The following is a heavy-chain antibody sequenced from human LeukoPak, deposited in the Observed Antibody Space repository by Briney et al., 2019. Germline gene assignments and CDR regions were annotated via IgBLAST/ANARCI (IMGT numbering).Heavy chain of an antibody. CDR3: ARDHYGSGSYYMGTSPGNY. D-gene: IGHD3-10*01. J-gene: IGHJ4*02. CDR2: INPSGGST. Sequence: ASVKVSCKASGYTFTSYYMHWVRQAPGQGLEWMGIINPSGGSTSYAQKFQGRVTMTRDTSTSTVYMELSSLRSEDTAVYYCARDHYGSGSYYMGTSPGNYWGQGTLVTVSS. V-gene: IGHV1-46*01. CDR1: GYTFTSYY.